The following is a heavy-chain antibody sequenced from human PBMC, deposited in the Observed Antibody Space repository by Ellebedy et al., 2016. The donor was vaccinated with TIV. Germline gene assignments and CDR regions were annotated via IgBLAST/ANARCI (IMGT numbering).Heavy chain of an antibody. CDR3: ARGYYDSWSGYPGFDY. J-gene: IGHJ4*02. Sequence: GGSLRLXCAASGFTFTTYSMSWVRQAPRKGLEWVSSITSAGSSIYYSDSVKGRFTISRDNAKNSLYLQMNSLRAEDTAVYYCARGYYDSWSGYPGFDYWGQGTQVTVSS. V-gene: IGHV3-21*01. D-gene: IGHD3-3*01. CDR2: ITSAGSSI. CDR1: GFTFTTYS.